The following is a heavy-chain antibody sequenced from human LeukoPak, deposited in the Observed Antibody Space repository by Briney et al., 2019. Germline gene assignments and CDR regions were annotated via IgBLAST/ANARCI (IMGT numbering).Heavy chain of an antibody. J-gene: IGHJ5*02. D-gene: IGHD6-19*01. V-gene: IGHV4-39*01. Sequence: SETLSLTCTVSGGSISNSSSYWGWIRQPPGKGLEWIGSIYYSGSTYYNPSLKSRVTISVDTSKNQFSLKLSSVTAADTAVYYCAKGAGPPWFDPWGQGTLVTVSS. CDR3: AKGAGPPWFDP. CDR2: IYYSGST. CDR1: GGSISNSSSY.